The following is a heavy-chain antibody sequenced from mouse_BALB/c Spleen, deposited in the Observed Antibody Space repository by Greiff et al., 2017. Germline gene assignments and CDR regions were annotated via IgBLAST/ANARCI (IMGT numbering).Heavy chain of an antibody. Sequence: QVQLQQPGSELVRPGASVKLSCKASGYTFTSYWMHWVKQRPGQGLEWIGWIYPGDGSTKYNEKFKGKATLTADKSSSTAYMQLSSLTSENSAVYFCARGGLRQGDYAMDYWGQGTSVTVSS. V-gene: IGHV1S56*01. J-gene: IGHJ4*01. CDR3: ARGGLRQGDYAMDY. D-gene: IGHD2-4*01. CDR2: IYPGDGST. CDR1: GYTFTSYW.